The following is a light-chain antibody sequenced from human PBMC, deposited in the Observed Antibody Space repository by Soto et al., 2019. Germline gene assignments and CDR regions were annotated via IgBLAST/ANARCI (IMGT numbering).Light chain of an antibody. V-gene: IGKV1-12*01. J-gene: IGKJ5*01. CDR1: QGVGNW. CDR2: AVS. CDR3: QQANSFPFT. Sequence: DIQMTQSPSSVSGSLGDRVTITFLASQGVGNWLAWYQQKLGKAPKLLIYAVSSLQSGVPSRFSGTGSETDFTLTISSLQPEDFATYYCQQANSFPFTFGQGTRLEIK.